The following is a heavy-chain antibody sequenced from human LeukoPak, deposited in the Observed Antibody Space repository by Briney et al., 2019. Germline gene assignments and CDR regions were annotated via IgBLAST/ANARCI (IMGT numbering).Heavy chain of an antibody. Sequence: GGSLRLSCAASEFTFSTYAMTWVRQAPGKGLEWVSAISSGGGDTYYADSVKGRFTISRDNSKNTLYLQMNNLRAEDTAVYYCAKDPYDFWSGYGDYYYYGMDVWGQGTTVTVSS. CDR3: AKDPYDFWSGYGDYYYYGMDV. D-gene: IGHD3-3*01. CDR1: EFTFSTYA. J-gene: IGHJ6*02. V-gene: IGHV3-23*01. CDR2: ISSGGGDT.